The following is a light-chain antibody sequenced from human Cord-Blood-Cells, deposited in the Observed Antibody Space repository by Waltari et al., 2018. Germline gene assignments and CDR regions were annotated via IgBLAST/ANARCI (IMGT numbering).Light chain of an antibody. CDR1: QSISSY. J-gene: IGKJ4*01. Sequence: DIQMTQCPFSLSASVGDMVTITCRASQSISSYLNWYQQKPGKAPKLLIYAASSLQSGVPSRFSGSGSGTDFTLTISSLQPEDFATYYCQQSYSTPPTFGGGTKVEIK. CDR2: AAS. CDR3: QQSYSTPPT. V-gene: IGKV1-39*01.